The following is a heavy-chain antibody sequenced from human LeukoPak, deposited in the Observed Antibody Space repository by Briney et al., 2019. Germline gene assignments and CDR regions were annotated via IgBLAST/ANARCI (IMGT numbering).Heavy chain of an antibody. J-gene: IGHJ4*02. V-gene: IGHV1-8*01. CDR2: MNPNSGNT. Sequence: ASVKVSCKASGYTFTSYDINWVRQATGQGPEWMGWMNPNSGNTGYAQKFQGRVTMTRNTSISTAYMELSSLRSEDTAVYYCARDFRESYYYDSSLRDWGQGTLVTVSS. CDR1: GYTFTSYD. D-gene: IGHD3-22*01. CDR3: ARDFRESYYYDSSLRD.